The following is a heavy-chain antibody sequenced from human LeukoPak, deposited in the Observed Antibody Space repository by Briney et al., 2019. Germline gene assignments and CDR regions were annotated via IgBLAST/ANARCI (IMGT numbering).Heavy chain of an antibody. J-gene: IGHJ3*02. CDR2: IYYSGST. CDR1: GGSISSGGYY. D-gene: IGHD4-17*01. V-gene: IGHV4-31*03. Sequence: SQTLSLTCTVSGGSISSGGYYWSWIRQHPGTGLEWIGYIYYSGSTYYNPSLKSRVAISVDTSKNQFSLKLSSVTAADTAVYYCARKTTVTTIRAFDIWGQGTMVTVSS. CDR3: ARKTTVTTIRAFDI.